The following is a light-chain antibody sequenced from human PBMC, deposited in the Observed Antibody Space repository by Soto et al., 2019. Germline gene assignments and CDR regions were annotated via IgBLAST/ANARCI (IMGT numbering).Light chain of an antibody. CDR1: QSVSSY. J-gene: IGKJ5*01. CDR2: DAS. CDR3: QQRSNWLIT. Sequence: EIVLTQSPATLSLPPGERATLSCRASQSVSSYLAWYQQKPGQAPGLLIYDASNRATGIPARFSGSGSGTDFTLTISSLEPEDFAVYYCQQRSNWLITFGQGTRLEIK. V-gene: IGKV3-11*01.